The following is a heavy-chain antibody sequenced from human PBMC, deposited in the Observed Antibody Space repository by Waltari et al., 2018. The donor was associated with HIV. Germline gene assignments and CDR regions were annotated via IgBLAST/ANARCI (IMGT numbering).Heavy chain of an antibody. Sequence: VKLVESGGGLVQPGGSLRLSCAAPGFDLSAYRRTWARQAPGEGRGWVADIDQNGSERYDAEAGEGGFTISRGNARESLSVQRKSLRVGDSAIYYCAGGRNWGWGQGIAVSVAS. CDR1: GFDLSAYR. CDR2: IDQNGSER. V-gene: IGHV3-7*04. D-gene: IGHD3-16*01. CDR3: AGGRNWG. J-gene: IGHJ4*02.